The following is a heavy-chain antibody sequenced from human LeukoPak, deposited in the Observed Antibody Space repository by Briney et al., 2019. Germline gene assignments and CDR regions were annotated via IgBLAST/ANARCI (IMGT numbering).Heavy chain of an antibody. CDR2: IYPGDSDT. CDR1: GYSFTSYW. V-gene: IGHV5-51*01. J-gene: IGHJ4*02. D-gene: IGHD3-10*01. Sequence: RGESLKISCKGYGYSFTSYWIGWVRQMSGKGLEWMGIIYPGDSDTRYSPSFQGQVTISADKSISTAYLQWSSLRASDTAIYYCARQAKDTSGSYWVDYWGQGTLVTVSS. CDR3: ARQAKDTSGSYWVDY.